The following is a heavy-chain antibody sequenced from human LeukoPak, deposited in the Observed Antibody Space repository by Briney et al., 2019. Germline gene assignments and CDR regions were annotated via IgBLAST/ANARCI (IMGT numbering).Heavy chain of an antibody. CDR2: IWYDGSNK. J-gene: IGHJ4*02. D-gene: IGHD3-22*01. Sequence: GRSLRLSCAASVFTFSNHGMHWVRQAPGKGLEWVAVIWYDGSNKYYADSVKGRFTISRDNSKNTLYLQMNSLRAEDTAVYYCARDKDDSLDYWGQGTLVTVSS. CDR3: ARDKDDSLDY. V-gene: IGHV3-33*01. CDR1: VFTFSNHG.